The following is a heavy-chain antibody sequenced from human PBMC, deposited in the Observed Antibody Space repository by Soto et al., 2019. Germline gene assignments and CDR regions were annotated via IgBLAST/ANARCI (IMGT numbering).Heavy chain of an antibody. Sequence: EMQLLESGGGLVQPGGSLRLSCAASGFTFISYGMTWVRQAPGKGLEWVSGITTTGRNTYYAASVKGRLTICRDNSKNVVTLQINRLRAEDTAVYYFARGAAGPGTDWFDAWGQGTLVLVSS. CDR3: ARGAAGPGTDWFDA. J-gene: IGHJ5*02. CDR1: GFTFISYG. CDR2: ITTTGRNT. D-gene: IGHD6-13*01. V-gene: IGHV3-23*01.